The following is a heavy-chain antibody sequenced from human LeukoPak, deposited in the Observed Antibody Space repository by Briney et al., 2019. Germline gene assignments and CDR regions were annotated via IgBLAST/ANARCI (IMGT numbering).Heavy chain of an antibody. CDR1: SGSISNSNFF. V-gene: IGHV4-39*07. D-gene: IGHD1-26*01. J-gene: IGHJ4*02. CDR2: IYHSGST. CDR3: AYSGNYYSFDY. Sequence: SETLSPTCTVSSGSISNSNFFWGWIRQPPGKGLEWIGNIYHSGSTYYNPSLKSRVTISVDTSKSLFSLKLTSVTAADTAVYFCAYSGNYYSFDYWGQGILVTVSS.